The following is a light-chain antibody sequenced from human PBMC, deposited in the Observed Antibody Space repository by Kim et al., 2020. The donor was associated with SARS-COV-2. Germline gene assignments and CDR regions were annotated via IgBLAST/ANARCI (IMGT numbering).Light chain of an antibody. CDR1: SGSIDDNY. V-gene: IGLV6-57*02. Sequence: GKTIPISCAGSSGSIDDNYVQWYQQRPGGVPTTVIYEDDQRPSGVSDRFSGSIDNSSNSASLTISGLRTEDEADYYCQSYNRDNVIFGGGTQLTVL. CDR3: QSYNRDNVI. CDR2: EDD. J-gene: IGLJ2*01.